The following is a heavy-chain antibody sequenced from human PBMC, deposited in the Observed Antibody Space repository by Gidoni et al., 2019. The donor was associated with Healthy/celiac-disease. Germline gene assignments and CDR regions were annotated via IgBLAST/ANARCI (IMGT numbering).Heavy chain of an antibody. CDR3: ARGGYSYGYAVY. J-gene: IGHJ4*02. Sequence: EVQLVESGGGLVKPGGSLRLSCAAPGFTFSSYSMNWVRQAPGKGLEWVSSISSSSSYIYYADSVKGRFTISRDNAKNSLYLQMNSLRAEDTAVYYCARGGYSYGYAVYWGQGTLVTVSS. CDR1: GFTFSSYS. D-gene: IGHD5-18*01. V-gene: IGHV3-21*01. CDR2: ISSSSSYI.